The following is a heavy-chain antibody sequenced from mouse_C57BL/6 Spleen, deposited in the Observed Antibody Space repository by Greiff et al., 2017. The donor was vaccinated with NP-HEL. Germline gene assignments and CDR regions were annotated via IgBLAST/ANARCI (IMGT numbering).Heavy chain of an antibody. V-gene: IGHV1-72*01. CDR2: IDPNSGGT. D-gene: IGHD2-2*01. CDR1: GYTFTSYW. Sequence: QVQLQQPGAELVKPGASVKLSCKASGYTFTSYWMHWVKQRPGRGLEWIGRIDPNSGGTKYNEKFKSKATLTVDKPSSTAYMQLSSLTSEDSAVYYGARAISRLAPFAYWGQGTLVTVSA. J-gene: IGHJ3*01. CDR3: ARAISRLAPFAY.